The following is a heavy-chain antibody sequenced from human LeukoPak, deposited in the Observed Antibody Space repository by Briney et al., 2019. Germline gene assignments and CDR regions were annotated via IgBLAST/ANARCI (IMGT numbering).Heavy chain of an antibody. D-gene: IGHD3-10*01. CDR2: ISWNSGSI. CDR1: GFTFDDYA. CDR3: ARDGSRGAFDI. J-gene: IGHJ3*02. Sequence: GGSLRLSCAASGFTFDDYAMHWVRQAPGKGLEWVSGISWNSGSIGYADSVKGRFTISRDNAKNSLYLQMNSLRAEDTAVYYCARDGSRGAFDIWGQGTMVTVSS. V-gene: IGHV3-9*01.